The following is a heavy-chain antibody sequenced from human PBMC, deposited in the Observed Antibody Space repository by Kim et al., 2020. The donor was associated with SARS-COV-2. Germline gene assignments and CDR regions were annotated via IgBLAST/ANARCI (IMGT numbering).Heavy chain of an antibody. V-gene: IGHV4-59*01. J-gene: IGHJ4*02. CDR3: AAGDPVVVAATA. D-gene: IGHD2-15*01. Sequence: TSNHSLQSRVTISVDTSKNQFSLKLSSVTAADTAGYYCAAGDPVVVAATAWGQGTLVTVSS.